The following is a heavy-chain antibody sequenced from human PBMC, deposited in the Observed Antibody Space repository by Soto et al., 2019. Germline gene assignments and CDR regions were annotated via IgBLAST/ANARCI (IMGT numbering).Heavy chain of an antibody. D-gene: IGHD3-3*01. J-gene: IGHJ3*02. V-gene: IGHV2-5*02. CDR2: IFWDDDK. CDR1: GFSLSTSGVG. CDR3: AHPTEPGTIVFDI. Sequence: QLTLKESGPTLVKPTQTLTLPCTFSGFSLSTSGVGVGWVRQSPGKALEWLAIIFWDDDKRYSPSLNSRLTITKDTSKNQVVLTVNNMDPVDTATHYWAHPTEPGTIVFDIWGQGAMVTVSS.